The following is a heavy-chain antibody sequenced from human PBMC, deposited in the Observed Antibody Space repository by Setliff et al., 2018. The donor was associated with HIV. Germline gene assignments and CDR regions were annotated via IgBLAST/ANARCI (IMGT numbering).Heavy chain of an antibody. D-gene: IGHD3-10*01. CDR1: GYTFTGYY. CDR3: AGDIKPFEGRDYYYGMDV. J-gene: IGHJ6*02. V-gene: IGHV1-2*02. CDR2: INPNSGGT. Sequence: ASVKVSCKASGYTFTGYYMHWVRQAPGQGLEWMGWINPNSGGTNYAQKFQGRVTMTRDTSISTAYMELSRLRSDDTAVYYCAGDIKPFEGRDYYYGMDVWGQGTTVTVSS.